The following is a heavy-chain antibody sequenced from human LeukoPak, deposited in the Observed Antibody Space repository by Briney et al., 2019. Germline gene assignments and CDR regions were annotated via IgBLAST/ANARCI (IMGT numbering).Heavy chain of an antibody. D-gene: IGHD6-6*01. CDR3: ARGQGYSSSSMVH. J-gene: IGHJ4*02. CDR2: ISGSGDST. CDR1: GFTFSSSA. V-gene: IGHV3-23*01. Sequence: GGSLRLSCAASGFTFSSSAMSWVRQAPGKGLEWVSSISGSGDSTYYADSVKGRFTISRDNAKNSLYLQMNSLRAEDTAVYYCARGQGYSSSSMVHWGQGTLVTVSS.